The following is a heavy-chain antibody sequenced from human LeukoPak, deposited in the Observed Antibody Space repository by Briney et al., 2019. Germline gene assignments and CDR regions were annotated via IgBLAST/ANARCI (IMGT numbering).Heavy chain of an antibody. CDR2: TTLYDDDP. D-gene: IGHD1-26*01. CDR1: GYRFTNFG. V-gene: IGHV1-18*01. CDR3: AKVDLPITAGARGDAFEI. Sequence: ASVKVSCKASGYRFTNFGISWVRQGPGQGLEWMGWTTLYDDDPEYGKKFQGRLTMTTNTSTHTPYLEVTSLRPDDTAVYDCAKVDLPITAGARGDAFEIWGQATLVTDSS. J-gene: IGHJ3*02.